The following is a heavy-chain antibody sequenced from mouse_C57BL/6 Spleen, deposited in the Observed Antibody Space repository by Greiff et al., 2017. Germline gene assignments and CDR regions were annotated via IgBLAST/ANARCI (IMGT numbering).Heavy chain of an antibody. CDR1: GFNIKDYY. CDR2: IDPADGDT. V-gene: IGHV14-1*01. CDR3: TTGDYYAVDY. J-gene: IGHJ4*01. Sequence: DVKLQESGAELVRPGASVKLSCTASGFNIKDYYMHWVKQRPEQGLEWIGRIDPADGDTEYAPKFQGKATMTADTSANTAYLQLSSLTSEDTAVYYCTTGDYYAVDYWGQGTSVTVSS.